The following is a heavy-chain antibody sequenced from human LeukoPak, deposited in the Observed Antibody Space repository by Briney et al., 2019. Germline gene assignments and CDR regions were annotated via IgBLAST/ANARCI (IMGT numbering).Heavy chain of an antibody. V-gene: IGHV4-4*07. CDR2: MYSSGST. CDR3: ARGGKATVVTM. Sequence: SETLSLTCTVSGGSINSYYWSWIRQPAGKGLEWIGRMYSSGSTNYNPSLKSQVSMSVDTSKNQFSLKLTSVTAADTAVYYCARGGKATVVTMWGQGILVTVSS. J-gene: IGHJ4*02. CDR1: GGSINSYY. D-gene: IGHD4-23*01.